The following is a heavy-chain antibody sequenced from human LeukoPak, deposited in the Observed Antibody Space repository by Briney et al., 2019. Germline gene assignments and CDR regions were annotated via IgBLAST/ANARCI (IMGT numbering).Heavy chain of an antibody. CDR1: GGSFSGYY. CDR3: ARQKYGSGTYYDAFDY. V-gene: IGHV4-34*01. Sequence: SETLSLTCAVYGGSFSGYYWSWTRQPPGKGLEWIGEINHSGSTNYNPSLKSRLTISVDTSKNQFSLKLSSVTAADTAVYYCARQKYGSGTYYDAFDYWGQGTLVTVSS. CDR2: INHSGST. D-gene: IGHD3-10*01. J-gene: IGHJ4*02.